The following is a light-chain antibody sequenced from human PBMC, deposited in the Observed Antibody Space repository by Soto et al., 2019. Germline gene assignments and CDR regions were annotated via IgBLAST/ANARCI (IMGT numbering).Light chain of an antibody. J-gene: IGKJ3*01. Sequence: DIQMTQSPSSLSASVGDRVTITCRASQSISSYLNWYQQNPGKAPKLLIYAASSLQSGVPSRFSGSGSGTDFTLIMSSLQPEDFATYYCQQSYSTPFTFGPGTKVDIK. CDR3: QQSYSTPFT. V-gene: IGKV1-39*01. CDR2: AAS. CDR1: QSISSY.